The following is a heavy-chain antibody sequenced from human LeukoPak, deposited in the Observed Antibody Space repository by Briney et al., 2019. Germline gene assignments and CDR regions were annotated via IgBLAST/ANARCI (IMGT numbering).Heavy chain of an antibody. Sequence: GGSLRLSCAASGFTFSDHYMSWFRQAPGKGLEWVSYISNSGSLKYYADSVKGRFTISRDNAKNSLYLQMDNLRAEETAVYYCARNEGSFWGQGTLVTVSS. CDR1: GFTFSDHY. CDR3: ARNEGSF. J-gene: IGHJ4*02. D-gene: IGHD1-26*01. CDR2: ISNSGSLK. V-gene: IGHV3-11*01.